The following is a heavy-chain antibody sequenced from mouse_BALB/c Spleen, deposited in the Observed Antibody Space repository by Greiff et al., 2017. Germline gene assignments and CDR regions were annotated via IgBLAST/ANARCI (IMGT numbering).Heavy chain of an antibody. D-gene: IGHD1-1*01. V-gene: IGHV5-6*02. CDR3: ARHWDYGSSYDYYAMDY. Sequence: DVMLVESGGDLVKPGGSLKLSCAASGFTFSSYGMSWVRQTPDKRLEWVATISSGGSYTYYPDSVKGRFTISRDNAKNTLYLQMSSLKSEDTAMYYCARHWDYGSSYDYYAMDYWGQGTSVTVSS. CDR1: GFTFSSYG. CDR2: ISSGGSYT. J-gene: IGHJ4*01.